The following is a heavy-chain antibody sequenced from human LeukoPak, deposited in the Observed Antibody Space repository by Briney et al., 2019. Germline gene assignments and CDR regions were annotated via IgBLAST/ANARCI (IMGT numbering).Heavy chain of an antibody. D-gene: IGHD3-9*01. J-gene: IGHJ4*02. Sequence: ASVKVSCKASGYTFTGYYMHWVRQAPGQGLEWMGIINPSGGSTSYAQKFQGRVTMTRDTSTSTVYMELSSLRSEDTAVYYCAGDDILTGYSLGYWGQGTLVTVSS. CDR3: AGDDILTGYSLGY. V-gene: IGHV1-46*01. CDR1: GYTFTGYY. CDR2: INPSGGST.